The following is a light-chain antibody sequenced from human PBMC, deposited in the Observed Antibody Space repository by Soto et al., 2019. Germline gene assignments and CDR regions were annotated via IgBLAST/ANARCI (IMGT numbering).Light chain of an antibody. Sequence: EIVLTQSPVTLSLSPGERATLSCRASQSVSRYLAWYQQKPDQAPRLLIYGASTRATGIPARFSGSGSGTEFTLTISSLEPEDFAVYYCQQRSSWPPTFGQGTRLEIK. CDR2: GAS. V-gene: IGKV3-11*01. CDR1: QSVSRY. J-gene: IGKJ5*01. CDR3: QQRSSWPPT.